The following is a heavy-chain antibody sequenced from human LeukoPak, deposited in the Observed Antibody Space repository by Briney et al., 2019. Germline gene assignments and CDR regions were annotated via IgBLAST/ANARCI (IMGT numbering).Heavy chain of an antibody. J-gene: IGHJ4*02. V-gene: IGHV1-69*13. D-gene: IGHD3-22*01. CDR3: ASDSTYYYDSSGLFY. CDR2: IIPIFGTA. Sequence: GASVKVSCKASGGTFSSYAISWVRQAPGQGLEWMGVIIPIFGTANYAQKFQGRVTITADESTSTAYMELSSLRSEDTAVYYCASDSTYYYDSSGLFYWGQGTLVTVSS. CDR1: GGTFSSYA.